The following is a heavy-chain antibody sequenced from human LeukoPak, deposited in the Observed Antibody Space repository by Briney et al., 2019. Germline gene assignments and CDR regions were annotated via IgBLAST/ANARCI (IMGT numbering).Heavy chain of an antibody. J-gene: IGHJ3*02. D-gene: IGHD2-21*02. CDR1: GFTFSSYG. Sequence: GGSLRLSCAASGFTFSSYGMHWVRQAPGKGLEWVAVIWYDGSNKYYADSVKGRFTISRDNSKNTLCLQMNSLRAEDTAVYYCARVRAAYCGGDCYSGAFDIWGQGTMVTVSS. CDR2: IWYDGSNK. CDR3: ARVRAAYCGGDCYSGAFDI. V-gene: IGHV3-33*01.